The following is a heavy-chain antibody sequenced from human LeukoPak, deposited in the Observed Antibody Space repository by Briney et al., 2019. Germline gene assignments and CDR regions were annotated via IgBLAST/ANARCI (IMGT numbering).Heavy chain of an antibody. V-gene: IGHV1-2*06. CDR3: ARDYCGGDCFPDS. Sequence: SVKVSCKTSGYTFTGYYVHWVRQAPGQGLEWMGRINPNSGDTNYAQKFQGRVTMTRDTSISTAYMELSRLRSDDTAVYYCARDYCGGDCFPDSWGQGTLVTVSS. D-gene: IGHD2-21*02. J-gene: IGHJ4*02. CDR1: GYTFTGYY. CDR2: INPNSGDT.